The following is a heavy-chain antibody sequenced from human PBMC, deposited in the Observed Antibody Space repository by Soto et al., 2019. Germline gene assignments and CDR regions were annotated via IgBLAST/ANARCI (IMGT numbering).Heavy chain of an antibody. D-gene: IGHD3-9*01. CDR2: INHSGST. V-gene: IGHV4-34*01. CDR3: ARGQRRRYFDQYRTPPRLPAKSYYYCYGMDA. Sequence: ETLSLTFAVYGGSFSGYYWSWIRHPPMKGLEWIGEINHSGSTSYNPSLKSRVTISVDTSKNQFSLKLSSVTAADTAVYYCARGQRRRYFDQYRTPPRLPAKSYYYCYGMDAWGHGTTVTVXS. J-gene: IGHJ6*02. CDR1: GGSFSGYY.